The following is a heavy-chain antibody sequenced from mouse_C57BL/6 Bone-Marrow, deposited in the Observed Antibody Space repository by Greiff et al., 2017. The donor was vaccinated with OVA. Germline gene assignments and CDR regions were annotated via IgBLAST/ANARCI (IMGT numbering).Heavy chain of an antibody. CDR3: ARSGNWVYFDY. CDR1: GYTFTNYW. Sequence: VQLQQSGAELVRPGTSVEMSCKASGYTFTNYWIGWAKQRPGHGLEWIGDIYPGGGYTNYNEKFKGKATLTADKSSSTAYMQFSSLTSEDSAIYYCARSGNWVYFDYWGQGTTLTVSS. J-gene: IGHJ2*01. CDR2: IYPGGGYT. D-gene: IGHD2-1*01. V-gene: IGHV1-63*01.